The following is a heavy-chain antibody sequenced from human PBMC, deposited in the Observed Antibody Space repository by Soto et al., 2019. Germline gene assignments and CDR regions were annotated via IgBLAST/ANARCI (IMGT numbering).Heavy chain of an antibody. J-gene: IGHJ3*01. CDR3: ASWHEREHAYDV. V-gene: IGHV3-53*01. D-gene: IGHD1-1*01. CDR2: LYDVDGS. Sequence: DVQLVESGGGLIQPGESLRLSCAAFGLTVSGKKYVAWVRQAPGKGLEWVSALYDVDGSFYADSVKGRFTTSSDSSKTTVYLQMNGLRHDDTAVYYCASWHEREHAYDVWGQGKTVTVSS. CDR1: GLTVSGKKY.